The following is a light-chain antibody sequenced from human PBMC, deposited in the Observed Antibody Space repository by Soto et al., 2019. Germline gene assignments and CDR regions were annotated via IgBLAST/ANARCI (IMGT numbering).Light chain of an antibody. CDR1: QAIRND. Sequence: IQMTQSPSSTSASVGDRVTITCRASQAIRNDVGWYQQKPGKAPKLLIYAASSLQTGVPSRFSGSGSGTDFTLTISSLQPDDYATYYCLQDYNSWAFGQGTKVDI. CDR2: AAS. V-gene: IGKV1-6*01. CDR3: LQDYNSWA. J-gene: IGKJ1*01.